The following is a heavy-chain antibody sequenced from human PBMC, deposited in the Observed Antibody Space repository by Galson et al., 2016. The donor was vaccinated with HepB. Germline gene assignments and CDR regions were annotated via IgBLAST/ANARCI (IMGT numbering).Heavy chain of an antibody. D-gene: IGHD2-15*01. CDR3: ARLNNDVVVDGKLGFDP. Sequence: CAISGDSVSTYSASWHWIRQSPSRGLEWLGRTYYRSKWFNDYAGSVKSRITINADTSKNRFSLQLNSVTPEDAAVYYCARLNNDVVVDGKLGFDPWGQGLLATVSS. J-gene: IGHJ5*02. V-gene: IGHV6-1*01. CDR2: TYYRSKWFN. CDR1: GDSVSTYSAS.